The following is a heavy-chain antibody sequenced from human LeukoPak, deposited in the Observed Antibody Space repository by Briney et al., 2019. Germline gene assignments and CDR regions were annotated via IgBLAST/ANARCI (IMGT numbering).Heavy chain of an antibody. CDR3: ARTSVDCLDC. CDR1: GISFSNFA. V-gene: IGHV3-21*01. D-gene: IGHD2-21*02. J-gene: IGHJ4*02. CDR2: ITSSSGYI. Sequence: GGSLRLSCAASGISFSNFAMTWVRQAPGKGLEWVSSITSSSGYIYYADSLKGRFTISRDNAKNSLYLQMNSLRAEDTAVYYCARTSVDCLDCWGQGALVTVSS.